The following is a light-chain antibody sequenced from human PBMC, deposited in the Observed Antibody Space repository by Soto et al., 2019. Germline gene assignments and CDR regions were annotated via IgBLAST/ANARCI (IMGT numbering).Light chain of an antibody. V-gene: IGLV2-14*01. CDR1: SSDVGGYNY. CDR2: DVS. J-gene: IGLJ2*01. Sequence: QSVLTQPASVSGSPGQSITISCTGTSSDVGGYNYVSWYQQHPGKAPKLMIYDVSNRPSGVSNRFSGSKSGNTASLTISGLQAKDEADYYCSSYTSRSTLDVVFGGGTKVTVL. CDR3: SSYTSRSTLDVV.